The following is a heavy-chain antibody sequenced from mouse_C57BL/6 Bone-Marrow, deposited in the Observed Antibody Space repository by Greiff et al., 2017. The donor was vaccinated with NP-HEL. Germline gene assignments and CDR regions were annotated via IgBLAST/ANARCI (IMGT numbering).Heavy chain of an antibody. Sequence: EVQLQQSGPGMVKPSQSLSLTCTVTGYSITSGYDWHWIRHFPGNKLEWMGYISYSGSTNYNPSLKSRISITHDTSKNHFFLKLNSVTTEDTATYYCARERNYYGSSRYFDVWGTGTTVTVAS. D-gene: IGHD1-1*01. CDR2: ISYSGST. CDR1: GYSITSGYD. CDR3: ARERNYYGSSRYFDV. J-gene: IGHJ1*03. V-gene: IGHV3-1*01.